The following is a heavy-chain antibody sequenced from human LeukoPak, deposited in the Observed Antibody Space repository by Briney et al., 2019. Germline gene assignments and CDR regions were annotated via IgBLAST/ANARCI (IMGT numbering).Heavy chain of an antibody. J-gene: IGHJ4*02. CDR2: IYYSGTT. Sequence: SETLSLTCTVSGGSISSYYWSWIRQPPGKGLERIGYIYYSGTTNYNASLKSRVTISVDTSKIQFSLKLSSVTAADTAVYYCARVKVGWFGGFDYWGQGTLVTVSS. CDR3: ARVKVGWFGGFDY. D-gene: IGHD3-10*01. V-gene: IGHV4-59*01. CDR1: GGSISSYY.